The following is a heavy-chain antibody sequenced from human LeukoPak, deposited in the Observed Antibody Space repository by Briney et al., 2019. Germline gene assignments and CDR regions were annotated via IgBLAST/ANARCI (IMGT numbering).Heavy chain of an antibody. V-gene: IGHV3-23*01. J-gene: IGHJ4*02. D-gene: IGHD3-22*01. CDR1: GFIFSSYA. CDR3: ARRDYYDSSGYSPLFDY. Sequence: PGGSLRLSCAASGFIFSSYAMSWVRQAPGQGLEWGSGMSGNGGTTYYADSVKGRFTISRDNSKNTLYLQMNNLRVEDTAVYYCARRDYYDSSGYSPLFDYWGQGTLVTVSS. CDR2: MSGNGGTT.